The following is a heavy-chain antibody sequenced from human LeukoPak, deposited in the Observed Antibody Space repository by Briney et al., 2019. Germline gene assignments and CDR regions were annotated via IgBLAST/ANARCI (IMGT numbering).Heavy chain of an antibody. Sequence: GASVKVSCKVSGYALTELSMHWVRQAPGQGLEWMGIINPGGGSTSYAQKFQGRVTMTRDTSTSTVYMELSSLRSEDTAVYYCARGIAVAQFDYWGQGTLVTVSS. CDR2: INPGGGST. J-gene: IGHJ4*02. CDR1: GYALTELS. D-gene: IGHD6-19*01. CDR3: ARGIAVAQFDY. V-gene: IGHV1-46*01.